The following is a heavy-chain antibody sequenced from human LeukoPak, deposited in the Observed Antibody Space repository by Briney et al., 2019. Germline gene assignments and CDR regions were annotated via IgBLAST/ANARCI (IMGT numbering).Heavy chain of an antibody. V-gene: IGHV3-21*01. Sequence: GGSLRLSCAASGFTRSSYSMNWVRQAPGKGLEWVSSISSSGSYINYADSVKGRFTISRDNAKNSLYLQMNSLRVEDTAVYYCARVKVGASDYWGQGTLVTVSS. D-gene: IGHD1-26*01. CDR1: GFTRSSYS. CDR2: ISSSGSYI. CDR3: ARVKVGASDY. J-gene: IGHJ4*02.